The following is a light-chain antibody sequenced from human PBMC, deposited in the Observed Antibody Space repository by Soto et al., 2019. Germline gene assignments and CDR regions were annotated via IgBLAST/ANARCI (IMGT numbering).Light chain of an antibody. CDR3: QQSYSTPRS. J-gene: IGKJ3*01. CDR1: QSISSY. V-gene: IGKV1-39*01. CDR2: AAS. Sequence: DIQMTQSPSSLSASVGDRVTITCRASQSISSYLNWYQQKPGEAPKLLIYAASSLQSGVPSRFSGSGSGTDFTLTISSLQPGDFATYYCQQSYSTPRSFGPGTKVDIK.